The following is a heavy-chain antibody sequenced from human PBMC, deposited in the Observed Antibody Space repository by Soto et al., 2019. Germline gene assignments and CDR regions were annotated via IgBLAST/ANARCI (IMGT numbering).Heavy chain of an antibody. V-gene: IGHV1-69*02. Sequence: SVKVSCKASGGTFSSYTISWVRQAPGQGLEWMGRIIPILGIANYAQKFQGRVTITADKSTSTAYMELSSLRSEDTAVYYCARGESGVRYYYYYYMDVWGKGTTVTVSS. CDR3: ARGESGVRYYYYYYMDV. CDR1: GGTFSSYT. J-gene: IGHJ6*03. CDR2: IIPILGIA. D-gene: IGHD3-16*01.